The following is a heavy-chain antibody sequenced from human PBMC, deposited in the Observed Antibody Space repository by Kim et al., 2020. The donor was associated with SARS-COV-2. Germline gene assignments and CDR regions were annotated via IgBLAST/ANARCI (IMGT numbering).Heavy chain of an antibody. Sequence: SETLSLTCTVSGGSISSYYWSWIRQPPGKGLEWIWYIYYSGSTNYNPSLKSRVTISGDTSKNQFSLKLSSVTAADTAVYYCARSAYYHRSAAFDIWGQGTMVTVSS. D-gene: IGHD3-22*01. CDR2: IYYSGST. V-gene: IGHV4-59*01. CDR3: ARSAYYHRSAAFDI. CDR1: GGSISSYY. J-gene: IGHJ3*02.